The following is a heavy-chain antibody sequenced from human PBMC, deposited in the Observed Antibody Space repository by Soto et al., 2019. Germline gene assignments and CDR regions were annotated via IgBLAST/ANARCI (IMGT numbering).Heavy chain of an antibody. CDR2: ISGSGGST. D-gene: IGHD2-2*01. J-gene: IGHJ6*02. CDR1: GFTFSSYA. Sequence: EVQLLESGGGLVQPGGSLRLSCAASGFTFSSYAMSWVRQAPGKGLEWVSAISGSGGSTYYADSVKGRFTISRDNSKNTLYLQMNSLRAEDTAVYYCAKDLHCYCSSTSCRAYYYYGMDVWGQGTTVTVSS. CDR3: AKDLHCYCSSTSCRAYYYYGMDV. V-gene: IGHV3-23*01.